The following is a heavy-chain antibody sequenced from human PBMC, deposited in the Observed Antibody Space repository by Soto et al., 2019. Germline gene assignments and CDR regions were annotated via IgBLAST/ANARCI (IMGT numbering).Heavy chain of an antibody. D-gene: IGHD5-18*01. CDR3: AAVDTAMVPHYYFDY. CDR2: IYSGGST. Sequence: PGGSLRLSCAASGFTVSSNYMSWVRQAPGKGLEWVSVIYSGGSTYYADSVKGRFTISRDNSKNTLYLQMNSLRAEDTAVYYCAAVDTAMVPHYYFDYWGQGTLVTVSS. CDR1: GFTVSSNY. V-gene: IGHV3-53*01. J-gene: IGHJ4*02.